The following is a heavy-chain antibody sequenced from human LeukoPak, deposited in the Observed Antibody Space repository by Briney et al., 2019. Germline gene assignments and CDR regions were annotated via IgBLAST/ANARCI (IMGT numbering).Heavy chain of an antibody. D-gene: IGHD3-22*01. CDR3: AIAYYYDSSGYCLDY. Sequence: ASVKVSCMASGYTFTSYGISWVRQAPGQGLEWMGWISAYNGNTNYAQKLQGRVTMTTDTSTSTAYMELRSLRSDDTAVYYCAIAYYYDSSGYCLDYWGQGTLVTVSS. CDR2: ISAYNGNT. J-gene: IGHJ4*02. CDR1: GYTFTSYG. V-gene: IGHV1-18*01.